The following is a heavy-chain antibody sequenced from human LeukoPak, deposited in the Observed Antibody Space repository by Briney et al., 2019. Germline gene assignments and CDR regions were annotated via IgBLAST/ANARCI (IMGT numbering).Heavy chain of an antibody. V-gene: IGHV3-23*01. CDR3: ARDGSGNYRAGVYYYYYLDV. J-gene: IGHJ6*03. Sequence: QPGGSLRLSCAASGFTFSSYAMSWVRQAPGKGLEWVSAISGSGGSTYYADSVKGRFTISRDNSKNTLYLQMNSLRAEDTAVYYCARDGSGNYRAGVYYYYYLDVWGKGTTVTISS. CDR2: ISGSGGST. CDR1: GFTFSSYA. D-gene: IGHD1-26*01.